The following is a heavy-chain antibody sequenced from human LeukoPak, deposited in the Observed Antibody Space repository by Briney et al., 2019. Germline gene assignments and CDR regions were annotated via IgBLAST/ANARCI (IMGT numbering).Heavy chain of an antibody. J-gene: IGHJ6*04. CDR2: IYYSGST. Sequence: SETLSLTCTVSGGSISSSSYYWGWIRQPPGKGLEWIGSIYYSGSTYYNPSLKSRVTISVDTSKNQFSLKLSSVTAADTAVYYCARLRVAGTDWFDPWGKGTTVTVSS. V-gene: IGHV4-39*01. CDR1: GGSISSSSYY. CDR3: ARLRVAGTDWFDP. D-gene: IGHD6-19*01.